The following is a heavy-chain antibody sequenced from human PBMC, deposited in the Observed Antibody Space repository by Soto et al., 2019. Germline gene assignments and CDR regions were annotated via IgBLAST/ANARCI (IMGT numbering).Heavy chain of an antibody. CDR1: GYTLTELS. J-gene: IGHJ4*02. V-gene: IGHV1-24*01. CDR2: FDPEDGET. Sequence: QVPLVQSGAEVKKPGASVKVSCKVSGYTLTELSMHWVRQAPGKGLEWMGGFDPEDGETIYAQKFQGRVTMTEDTSTDTAYMELSSLRSEDTAVYYCATPIPTNYGSCPMEFDYWGQGTLVTVSS. D-gene: IGHD3-10*01. CDR3: ATPIPTNYGSCPMEFDY.